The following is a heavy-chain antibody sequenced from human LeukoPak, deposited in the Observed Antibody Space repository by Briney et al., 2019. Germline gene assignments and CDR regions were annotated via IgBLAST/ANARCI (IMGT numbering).Heavy chain of an antibody. Sequence: SETLSLTCAVYGGSFSGYYWSWIRQPPGKGLEWIGEINHSGSTNYNPSLKSRVTISVDTSKNQFSLKLCSVTAADTAVYYCARGPNSSGWYVNYWGQGTLVTVSS. CDR1: GGSFSGYY. CDR3: ARGPNSSGWYVNY. J-gene: IGHJ4*02. V-gene: IGHV4-34*01. CDR2: INHSGST. D-gene: IGHD6-19*01.